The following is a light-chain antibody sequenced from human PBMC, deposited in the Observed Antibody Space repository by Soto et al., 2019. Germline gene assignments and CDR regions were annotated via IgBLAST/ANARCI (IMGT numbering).Light chain of an antibody. CDR3: QHLNDYRYT. CDR1: QAISSS. J-gene: IGKJ2*01. Sequence: DIQLTQSPSFLSASVGDRVTITCRASQAISSSLAWYQHNPGKAPKLLIYAASTLQNGVPSSFRGSGSGTEFTLTISSLQPEDFATYYCQHLNDYRYTFGEGTKVEIK. CDR2: AAS. V-gene: IGKV1-9*01.